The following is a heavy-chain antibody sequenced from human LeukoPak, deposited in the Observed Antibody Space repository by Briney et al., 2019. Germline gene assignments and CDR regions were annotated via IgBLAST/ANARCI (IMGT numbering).Heavy chain of an antibody. CDR1: GGSFSGYY. Sequence: SETLSLTCAVYGGSFSGYYWSWIRQPPGKGLEWIGEINHSGSTNYNPSLKSRVTISVDTSKNQFSLKLSSVTAAGTAVYYCARVKRLRFLEWSNPFDYWGQGTLVTVSS. CDR3: ARVKRLRFLEWSNPFDY. V-gene: IGHV4-34*01. D-gene: IGHD3-3*01. J-gene: IGHJ4*02. CDR2: INHSGST.